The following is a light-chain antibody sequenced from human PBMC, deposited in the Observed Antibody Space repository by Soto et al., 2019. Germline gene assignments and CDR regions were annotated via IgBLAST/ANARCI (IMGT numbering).Light chain of an antibody. CDR1: QSVDSIY. V-gene: IGKV3-20*01. J-gene: IGKJ2*01. CDR2: GSS. Sequence: EIVLTQSPGTVSLSPGERATLSCRASQSVDSIYLGWYQQKPGQAPMLLIVGSSTSATGIANRFSGSWAGTDFTLTSSRLAPEYFAVYYCQHFGRSLYTFGQGTQLEIK. CDR3: QHFGRSLYT.